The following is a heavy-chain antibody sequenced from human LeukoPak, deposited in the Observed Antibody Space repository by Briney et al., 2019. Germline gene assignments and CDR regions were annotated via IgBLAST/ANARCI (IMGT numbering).Heavy chain of an antibody. Sequence: LSGGSLRLSCAASGLTFSSYAMSWVRKAPGKGRGWVSAISGIGGSTYYADSVKGRFTISRDNSKNTLYLQMNSLRAEDTAVYYCAKDLMPYYYDSSDRGAFDIWGQGTMVTVSS. CDR1: GLTFSSYA. V-gene: IGHV3-23*01. J-gene: IGHJ3*02. CDR2: ISGIGGST. CDR3: AKDLMPYYYDSSDRGAFDI. D-gene: IGHD3-22*01.